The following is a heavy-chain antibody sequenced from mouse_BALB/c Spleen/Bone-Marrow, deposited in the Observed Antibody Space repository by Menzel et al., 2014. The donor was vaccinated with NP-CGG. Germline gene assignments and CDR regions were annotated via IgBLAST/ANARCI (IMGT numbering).Heavy chain of an antibody. J-gene: IGHJ2*01. Sequence: EVKLVESGGGLVQPGGSLKLSCAASGFTFSSYTMSWVRQTPEKRLEWVAYISNGGGSTYYPDTVKGRFTISRDNAKNTLYLQMSSLKSEDTAMYYCARGGYYFGYWGQGTTLKVSS. CDR3: ARGGYYFGY. CDR1: GFTFSSYT. CDR2: ISNGGGST. V-gene: IGHV5-12-2*01.